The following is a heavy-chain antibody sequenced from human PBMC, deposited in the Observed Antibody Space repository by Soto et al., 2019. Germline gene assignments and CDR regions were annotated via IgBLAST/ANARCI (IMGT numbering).Heavy chain of an antibody. CDR2: IYYSGST. J-gene: IGHJ4*02. CDR1: GGSISSYY. Sequence: PSETLSLTCTVSGGSISSYYWSWIRQPPGKGLEWIGYIYYSGSTNYNPSLKSRVTISVDTSQNQFSLMLTSVTAADTAVYYCARPRSSGYAGEFDYWGQGALVTVSS. CDR3: ARPRSSGYAGEFDY. V-gene: IGHV4-59*01. D-gene: IGHD3-22*01.